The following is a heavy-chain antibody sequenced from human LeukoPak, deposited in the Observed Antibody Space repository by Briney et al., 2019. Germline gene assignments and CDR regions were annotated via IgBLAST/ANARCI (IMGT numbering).Heavy chain of an antibody. V-gene: IGHV7-4-1*02. CDR2: INTNTGNP. CDR1: GYTFTHYA. Sequence: ASVKVSCKASGYTFTHYAMNWVRQAPGQGLEWMGWINTNTGNPTYAQGFTGRFVFSLDTSVSTAYLQISSLKAEDTAVYYCARDAYSSKRGDYYYYMDVWGKGTTVTVSS. J-gene: IGHJ6*03. D-gene: IGHD6-13*01. CDR3: ARDAYSSKRGDYYYYMDV.